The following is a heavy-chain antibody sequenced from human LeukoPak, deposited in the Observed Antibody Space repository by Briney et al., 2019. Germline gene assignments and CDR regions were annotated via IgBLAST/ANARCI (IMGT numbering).Heavy chain of an antibody. CDR1: GFSFSSYW. CDR3: AKIEIFSSIAARPRDY. J-gene: IGHJ4*02. Sequence: GGSLRLSCVASGFSFSSYWMSWVRQTPGKGLEWVANIKQEGSARYYVDSVTGRFTISRDNAMNSLYLQMNSLRAEDTAVYYCAKIEIFSSIAARPRDYWGQGTLVTVSS. V-gene: IGHV3-7*03. CDR2: IKQEGSAR. D-gene: IGHD6-6*01.